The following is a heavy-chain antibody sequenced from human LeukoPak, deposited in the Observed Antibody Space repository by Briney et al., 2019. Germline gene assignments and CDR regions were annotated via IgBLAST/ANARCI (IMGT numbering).Heavy chain of an antibody. Sequence: SETLSLTCTVSGGSISSYYWSWIRQPPGKGLEWIGYIYYSGSTNYNPSLKSRVTISVDTSKNQFSLKLSSVTAADTAVYYCARVPYCSSTSCPHYFDYWGQGTLVTVSS. J-gene: IGHJ4*02. V-gene: IGHV4-59*01. D-gene: IGHD2-2*01. CDR2: IYYSGST. CDR1: GGSISSYY. CDR3: ARVPYCSSTSCPHYFDY.